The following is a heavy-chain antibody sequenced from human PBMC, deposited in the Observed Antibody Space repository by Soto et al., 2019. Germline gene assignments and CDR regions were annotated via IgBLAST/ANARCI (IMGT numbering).Heavy chain of an antibody. J-gene: IGHJ4*02. Sequence: QVQLVESGGGVVQPGRSLRLSCAASGFTFSSYGIHWVRQAPGKGLEWVAVISYDGSNKYYADSVKGRFTISRDNSKNTLYLQMNSLRAEDTAVYYCAKARESIRGVILDWGQGTLVTVSS. D-gene: IGHD3-10*01. CDR1: GFTFSSYG. CDR3: AKARESIRGVILD. CDR2: ISYDGSNK. V-gene: IGHV3-30*18.